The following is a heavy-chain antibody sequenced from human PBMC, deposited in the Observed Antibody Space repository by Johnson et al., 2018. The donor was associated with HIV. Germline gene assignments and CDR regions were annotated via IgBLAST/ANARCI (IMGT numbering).Heavy chain of an antibody. CDR3: ASFAAAGDAFDI. CDR2: IKQDGSEK. CDR1: SSYW. J-gene: IGHJ3*02. Sequence: SSYWMSWVRQAPGKGLEWVANIKQDGSEKYYVDSVKGRFTISRDNAKNSLYLQMNSLRAGDTAVYYCASFAAAGDAFDIWGQGTMVTVSS. D-gene: IGHD6-13*01. V-gene: IGHV3-7*01.